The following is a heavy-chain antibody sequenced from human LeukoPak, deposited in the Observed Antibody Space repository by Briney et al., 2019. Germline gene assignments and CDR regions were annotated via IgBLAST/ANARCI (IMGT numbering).Heavy chain of an antibody. CDR1: GFTFSSYG. Sequence: GGSLRLSFAASGFTFSSYGMHWVRQAPGKGLEWVAVISYDGNNKFYADSVKGRFTISRDNSKSTLYLQMNSLRAEDTAVYYCAKDEGPFWGQGTLVTVSS. J-gene: IGHJ4*02. V-gene: IGHV3-30*18. CDR3: AKDEGPF. CDR2: ISYDGNNK.